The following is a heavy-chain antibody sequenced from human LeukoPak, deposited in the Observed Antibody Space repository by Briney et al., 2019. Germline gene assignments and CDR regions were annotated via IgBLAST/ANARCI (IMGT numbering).Heavy chain of an antibody. CDR3: ARDVTTFLLPNAYAFDI. V-gene: IGHV3-30*04. Sequence: GGSLRLSCAASGFTVSSYAIHWVRQAPGKGLEWVASISYDGYSKYYVDSVRGRFTFSRDISENTLYLQMNSLRADDTAVYYCARDVTTFLLPNAYAFDIWGQGTMVTVSS. J-gene: IGHJ3*02. D-gene: IGHD1-1*01. CDR2: ISYDGYSK. CDR1: GFTVSSYA.